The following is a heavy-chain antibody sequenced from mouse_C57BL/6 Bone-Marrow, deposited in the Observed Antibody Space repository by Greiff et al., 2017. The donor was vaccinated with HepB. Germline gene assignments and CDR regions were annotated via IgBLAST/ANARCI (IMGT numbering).Heavy chain of an antibody. J-gene: IGHJ3*01. V-gene: IGHV1-20*01. CDR2: INPYNGDT. CDR1: GCSFTGYF. CDR3: ARTGYGRTWFAY. Sequence: EVQLQQSGPELVKPGDSVKISCKASGCSFTGYFMNWVMQSHGKSLEWIGRINPYNGDTFYNQKFKGKATLTVDKSSSTAHMELRSLTSEDSAVYYCARTGYGRTWFAYWGQGTLVTVSA. D-gene: IGHD1-1*01.